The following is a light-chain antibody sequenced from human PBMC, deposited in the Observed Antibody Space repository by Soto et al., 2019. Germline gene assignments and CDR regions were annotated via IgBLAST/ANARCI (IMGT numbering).Light chain of an antibody. CDR2: EVS. CDR3: SSYTSSSTLP. V-gene: IGLV2-14*01. Sequence: QSVLTQPASVSGSPGQSITISCTGTSSDVGRYNYVSWYQQHPGKAPKLMIYEVSNRPSGVSNRFSGSKSGNTASLTISGLQAEDEADYYCSSYTSSSTLPFGTGTKVTVL. J-gene: IGLJ1*01. CDR1: SSDVGRYNY.